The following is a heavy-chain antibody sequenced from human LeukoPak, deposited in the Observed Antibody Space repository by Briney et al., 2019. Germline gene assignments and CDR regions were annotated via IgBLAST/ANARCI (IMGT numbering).Heavy chain of an antibody. Sequence: GESLKISCKGSGYSFTSYWIGWVRQMPGKGLEWMGIIYPGDSDTRYRPSFQGQVTISADKSISTAYLQWSSLKASDTAMYYCARHYSYGPTEPNFDYWGQGTLVAVSS. J-gene: IGHJ4*02. CDR3: ARHYSYGPTEPNFDY. CDR1: GYSFTSYW. CDR2: IYPGDSDT. D-gene: IGHD5-18*01. V-gene: IGHV5-51*01.